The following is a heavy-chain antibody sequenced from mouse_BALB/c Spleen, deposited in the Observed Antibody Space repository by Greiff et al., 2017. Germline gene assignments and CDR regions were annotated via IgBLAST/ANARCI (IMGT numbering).Heavy chain of an antibody. CDR3: ARRGYRYAFDY. V-gene: IGHV14-3*02. D-gene: IGHD2-14*01. CDR2: IDPANGNT. J-gene: IGHJ2*01. CDR1: GFNIKDTY. Sequence: EVKLQESGAELVKPGASVKLSCTASGFNIKDTYMHWVKQRPEQGLEWIGRIDPANGNTKYDPKFKDKATLTADKSSSTAYMQLSSLTSEDSAVYYCARRGYRYAFDYWGQGTTLTVSS.